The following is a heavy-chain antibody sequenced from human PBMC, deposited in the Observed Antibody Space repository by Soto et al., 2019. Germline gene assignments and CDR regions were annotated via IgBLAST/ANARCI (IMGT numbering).Heavy chain of an antibody. CDR1: GYTFTSYD. Sequence: QVQLVQSGAEVKKPGASVKVSCKASGYTFTSYDINWVRQATGQGLEWMGWMNPNSGNTGYAQKFQDRVYMTRNTSISTAYMERSSLRSEDTAVYYCARKTQWLGSRGPAVFDIWGQGTMVTVSS. CDR2: MNPNSGNT. J-gene: IGHJ3*02. V-gene: IGHV1-8*01. CDR3: ARKTQWLGSRGPAVFDI. D-gene: IGHD6-19*01.